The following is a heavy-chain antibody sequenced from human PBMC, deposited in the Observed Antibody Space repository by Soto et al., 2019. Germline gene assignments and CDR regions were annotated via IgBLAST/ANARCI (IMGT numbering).Heavy chain of an antibody. CDR2: INPNSGGT. Sequence: ASVKGSCKASGYTLTGYYMHWVRQAPGQGLEWMGWINPNSGGTNYAQKFQGWVTMTRDTSISTAYMELSRLRSDDTAVYYCARAPYITIFGVVIIGSAVDYWGQGTLVTVSS. V-gene: IGHV1-2*04. CDR3: ARAPYITIFGVVIIGSAVDY. J-gene: IGHJ4*02. D-gene: IGHD3-3*01. CDR1: GYTLTGYY.